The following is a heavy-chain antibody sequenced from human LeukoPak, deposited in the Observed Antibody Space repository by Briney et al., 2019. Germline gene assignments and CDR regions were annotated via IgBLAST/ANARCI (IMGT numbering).Heavy chain of an antibody. D-gene: IGHD5-12*01. CDR2: IYYSGST. V-gene: IGHV4-59*01. J-gene: IGHJ6*02. CDR1: GGSISSYY. CDR3: ATAGSGYLRNGMDV. Sequence: PSETLSLTCTVSGGSISSYYWSWIRQPPGKGLEWIGYIYYSGSTNYNPSLKSRVTISVDTSKNQFSLKLSSVTAADTAVYYCATAGSGYLRNGMDVWGQGTTVTVSS.